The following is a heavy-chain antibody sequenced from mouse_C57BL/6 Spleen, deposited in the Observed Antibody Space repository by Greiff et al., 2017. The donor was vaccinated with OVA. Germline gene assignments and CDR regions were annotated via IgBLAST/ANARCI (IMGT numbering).Heavy chain of an antibody. J-gene: IGHJ2*01. Sequence: QVHVKQPGAELVKPGASVKLSCKASGYTFTSYWMQWVNQRPGQGLEWIGELDPSDSYTNYNQKFKGKATLTVDTSSSTAYMQLSSLTSEDSAVDYGARWLYSNYAFFDYWGQGTTLTGSS. D-gene: IGHD2-5*01. CDR3: ARWLYSNYAFFDY. CDR1: GYTFTSYW. CDR2: LDPSDSYT. V-gene: IGHV1-50*01.